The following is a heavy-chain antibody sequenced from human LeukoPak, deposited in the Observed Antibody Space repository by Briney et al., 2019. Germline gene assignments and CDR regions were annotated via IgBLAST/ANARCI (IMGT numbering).Heavy chain of an antibody. V-gene: IGHV3-48*04. J-gene: IGHJ6*02. CDR2: IFRSSSTI. CDR3: ARIWGYTMDV. Sequence: PGGSLRLSCAASGFTLSSYSMNWVRQAPGKGLEWVSYIFRSSSTIYYADSVKGRFTISRDNAQNSLYLQMHNLRVEDTAVYYCARIWGYTMDVWGQGTTVTVS. D-gene: IGHD4/OR15-4a*01. CDR1: GFTLSSYS.